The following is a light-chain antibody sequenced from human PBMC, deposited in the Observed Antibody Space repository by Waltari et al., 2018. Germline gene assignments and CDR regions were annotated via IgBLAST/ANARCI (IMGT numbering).Light chain of an antibody. V-gene: IGLV1-44*01. CDR2: SNN. CDR3: VAWDDSLNGPV. CDR1: SSNLGGNT. J-gene: IGLJ2*01. Sequence: QSVLTQPPSASGTPGQRVTISCSGSSSNLGGNTVNWYQQLPGTAPKLLIHSNNQRPSGVPDRFSGSKSGTSASLAISGLQSDDEADYYCVAWDDSLNGPVFGGGTKLTVL.